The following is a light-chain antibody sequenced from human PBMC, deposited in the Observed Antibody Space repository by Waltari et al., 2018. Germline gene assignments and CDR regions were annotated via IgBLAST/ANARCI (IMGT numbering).Light chain of an antibody. Sequence: QSALTQPASVSVSPGQSITISCTGTSSDVGGYNYVSWYQQPPGKAPKLMIYEVSNRPSGVSNRFSGSKSGNTASLTISGLQAEDEADYYCSSYTSSSTLVFGGGTKLTVL. CDR1: SSDVGGYNY. CDR2: EVS. CDR3: SSYTSSSTLV. J-gene: IGLJ2*01. V-gene: IGLV2-14*01.